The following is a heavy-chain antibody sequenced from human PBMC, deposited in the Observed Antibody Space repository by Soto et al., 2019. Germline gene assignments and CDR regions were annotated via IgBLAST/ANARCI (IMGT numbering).Heavy chain of an antibody. D-gene: IGHD3-10*01. V-gene: IGHV3-48*02. CDR2: ISSNSSTI. CDR1: GFTFNSYS. J-gene: IGHJ4*02. CDR3: ARNLYYYGSGSGYFDY. Sequence: PGGSLRLSCVASGFTFNSYSMNWVRQGPGKGLELISFISSNSSTIYYRDSVKGRFTISRDNAKNSLYLQMDSLRDEDTAVYYCARNLYYYGSGSGYFDYWGQGTPVTVSS.